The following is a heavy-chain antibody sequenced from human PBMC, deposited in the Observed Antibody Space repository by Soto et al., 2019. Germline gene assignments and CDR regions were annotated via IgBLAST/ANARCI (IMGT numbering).Heavy chain of an antibody. CDR2: ISAYNGNT. V-gene: IGHV1-18*04. CDR3: ARDRPYYDILTGYRNNWFDP. Sequence: ASVKVSCKASGYTFTSYCISWVRQSPGQGLEWMGWISAYNGNTNYAQKLQGRVTMTTDTSTSTAYMELRSLRSDDTAVYYCARDRPYYDILTGYRNNWFDPWGQGTLVTVSS. D-gene: IGHD3-9*01. CDR1: GYTFTSYC. J-gene: IGHJ5*02.